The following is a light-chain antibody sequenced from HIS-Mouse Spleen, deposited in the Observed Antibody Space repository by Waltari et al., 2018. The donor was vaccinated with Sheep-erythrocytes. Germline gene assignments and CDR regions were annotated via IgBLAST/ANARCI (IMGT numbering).Light chain of an antibody. Sequence: QSALTQPRSVSGSPGQSVTISCTGTSSDVGGYNYVSWYQQHPGKAPNLMIYDVSKRPSGVPDRFSGSKSGNTASLTISGLQAEDEADYYCCSYAGSYTVVFGGGTKLIVL. CDR3: CSYAGSYTVV. V-gene: IGLV2-11*01. J-gene: IGLJ2*01. CDR2: DVS. CDR1: SSDVGGYNY.